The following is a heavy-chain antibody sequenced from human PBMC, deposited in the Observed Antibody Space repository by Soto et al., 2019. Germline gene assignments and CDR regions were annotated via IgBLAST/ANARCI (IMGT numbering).Heavy chain of an antibody. CDR1: GFTSSSYF. CDR2: ISYDGSNK. V-gene: IGHV3-30*04. Sequence: QVQLVESGGGVVQPGRSLRLSCVASGFTSSSYFMHWVRQAPGKGQEWVELISYDGSNKHYADSVKGRFTISRENSKNALYRQMNSLRGDDTAVYSCARGDPYYGMDVWGQGTTVTVS. CDR3: ARGDPYYGMDV. J-gene: IGHJ6*02.